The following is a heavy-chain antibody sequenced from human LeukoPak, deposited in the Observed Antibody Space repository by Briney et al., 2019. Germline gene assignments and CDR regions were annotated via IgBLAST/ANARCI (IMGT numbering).Heavy chain of an antibody. Sequence: GGSLRLSCAASGFTFDDYALHWVRQAPGKGLEWVSLISWDGGSTYYADSVKGRFTISRDNSKNSLYLQMNSLRAEDTALYYCAKEGERELLDYWGQGTLVTVSS. J-gene: IGHJ4*02. CDR2: ISWDGGST. D-gene: IGHD1-26*01. V-gene: IGHV3-43D*03. CDR1: GFTFDDYA. CDR3: AKEGERELLDY.